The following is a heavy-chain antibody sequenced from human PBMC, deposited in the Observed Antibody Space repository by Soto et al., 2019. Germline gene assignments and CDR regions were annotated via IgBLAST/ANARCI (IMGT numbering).Heavy chain of an antibody. V-gene: IGHV1-69*01. CDR2: IIPIFGTA. J-gene: IGHJ3*02. CDR3: ARDLSSSDSSTQADDAFDI. Sequence: QVQLVQSGAEVKKPGSSVKVSCKASGGTFSSYAISWVRQAPGQGLEWMGGIIPIFGTANYAQKFQGRVTITADESTSTAYMELSSLRSEDTAVYYCARDLSSSDSSTQADDAFDIWGQGTMVTVSS. D-gene: IGHD6-6*01. CDR1: GGTFSSYA.